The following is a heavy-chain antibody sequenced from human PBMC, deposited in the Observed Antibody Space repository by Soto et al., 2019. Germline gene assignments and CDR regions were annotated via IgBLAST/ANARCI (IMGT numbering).Heavy chain of an antibody. Sequence: GGSLTLSCGASGFTFSSYAMSWVRQAPEKGLEWVSAISGSGGSTYYADSVKGRFTISRDNYKNTLYLQMNSLRAEDTAVYYCAKDLFRASPGNYVNYWGQGTLVTVSS. D-gene: IGHD1-7*01. V-gene: IGHV3-23*01. J-gene: IGHJ4*02. CDR3: AKDLFRASPGNYVNY. CDR1: GFTFSSYA. CDR2: ISGSGGST.